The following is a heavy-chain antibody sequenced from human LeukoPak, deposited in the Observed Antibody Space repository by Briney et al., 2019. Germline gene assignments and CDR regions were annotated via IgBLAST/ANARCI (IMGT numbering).Heavy chain of an antibody. CDR1: GYTFTGYY. J-gene: IGHJ6*03. CDR2: INPNSGGT. Sequence: ASVKVSFKASGYTFTGYYMHWVRQAPGQGLEWMGWINPNSGGTNYAQKFQGRVTMTRDTSISTAYMELSRLRSDDTAVYYCAREPPIYHYYMDVWGKGSTVTVSS. CDR3: AREPPIYHYYMDV. V-gene: IGHV1-2*02.